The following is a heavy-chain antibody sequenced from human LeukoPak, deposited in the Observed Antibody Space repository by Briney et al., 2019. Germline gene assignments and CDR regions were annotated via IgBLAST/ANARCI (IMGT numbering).Heavy chain of an antibody. CDR3: ARDRRVGATTFDY. CDR1: GGSISSGSYY. Sequence: SETLSLTCTVSGGSISSGSYYWSWIRQPAGKGLEWIGRMYPNGNTYYHPSLKSRLTISVDTSKNQFSLKLSSVTAADTAVYYCARDRRVGATTFDYWGQGTLVTVSS. D-gene: IGHD1-26*01. CDR2: MYPNGNT. J-gene: IGHJ4*02. V-gene: IGHV4-61*02.